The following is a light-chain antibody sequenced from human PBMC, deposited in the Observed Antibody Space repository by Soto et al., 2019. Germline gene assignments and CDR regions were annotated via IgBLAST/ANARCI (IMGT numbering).Light chain of an antibody. V-gene: IGKV3-11*01. CDR1: QSVATN. CDR2: DAS. CDR3: QQRSNWPTT. Sequence: EIVMTQSPATLSVSPVERATLSCRASQSVATNLAWYQQKPGQPPRLLIYDASNRATGIPARFSGSGSGTDFTLTISSLEPEDFAVYYCQQRSNWPTTFGQGTRLEIK. J-gene: IGKJ5*01.